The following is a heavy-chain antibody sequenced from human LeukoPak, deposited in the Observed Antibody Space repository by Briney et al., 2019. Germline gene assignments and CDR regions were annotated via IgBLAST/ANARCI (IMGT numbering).Heavy chain of an antibody. D-gene: IGHD2-2*01. CDR2: ISADSGNT. V-gene: IGHV1-18*01. CDR3: ARALYHTFDY. J-gene: IGHJ4*02. CDR1: GYSSSSYG. Sequence: ASVKVSCKASGYSSSSYGISWVRQAPGQGLEWIGWISADSGNTNYVQKLQGRVTMTTDTSTSTAYMELRSLRSDDTAVYYCARALYHTFDYWGQGTLVIVSS.